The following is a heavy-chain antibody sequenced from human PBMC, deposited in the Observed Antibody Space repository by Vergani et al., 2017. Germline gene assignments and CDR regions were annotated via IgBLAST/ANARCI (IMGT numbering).Heavy chain of an antibody. CDR2: INPNSGGT. CDR3: ARWKGTSTITGFDN. CDR1: GYTLSRYS. D-gene: IGHD5-24*01. V-gene: IGHV1-2*02. Sequence: QVQLVQSGSALKKPGASVKVSCKASGYTLSRYSIYWVRQAPGQGLEWMGWINPNSGGTNYAQKFQGRVTMTRDTSIRTVYMELSRLTYDDTAVYYCARWKGTSTITGFDNWGQGTLVAVSS. J-gene: IGHJ4*02.